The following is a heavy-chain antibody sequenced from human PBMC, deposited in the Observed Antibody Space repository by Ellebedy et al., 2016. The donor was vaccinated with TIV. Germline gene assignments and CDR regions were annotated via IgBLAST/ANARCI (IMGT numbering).Heavy chain of an antibody. CDR2: INHSGST. V-gene: IGHV4-34*01. D-gene: IGHD1-26*01. J-gene: IGHJ6*02. Sequence: SETLSLTXAVYGGSFSGYYWSWIRQPPGKGLEWIGEINHSGSTNYNPSLKSRVTISVDTSKNQFSLKLSSVTAADTAVYYCARSGVGATSPGMDVWGQGTTVTVSS. CDR1: GGSFSGYY. CDR3: ARSGVGATSPGMDV.